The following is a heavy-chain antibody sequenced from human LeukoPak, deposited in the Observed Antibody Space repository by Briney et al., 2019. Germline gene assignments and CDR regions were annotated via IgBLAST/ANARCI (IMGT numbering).Heavy chain of an antibody. Sequence: PLETLSLTCTVSGGSISSYYWSWIRQPAGKGLEWIGRIYISGSTNYNPSLKRRVTMSVDTSKNQFSLKLSSVTAADTAVYYCAHYYDSRGVGAFDIWGQGTMVTVSS. CDR2: IYISGST. D-gene: IGHD3-22*01. V-gene: IGHV4-4*07. CDR3: AHYYDSRGVGAFDI. J-gene: IGHJ3*02. CDR1: GGSISSYY.